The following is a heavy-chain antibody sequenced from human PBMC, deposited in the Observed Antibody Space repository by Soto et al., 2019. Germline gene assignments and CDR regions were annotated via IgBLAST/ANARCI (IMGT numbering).Heavy chain of an antibody. CDR3: VRDKGFGESYYYYGMDV. V-gene: IGHV3-33*01. J-gene: IGHJ6*02. CDR2: IWYDGSNK. Sequence: QVQLVESGGGVVQPGRSLRLSCAASGFTFSSYGMHWVRQAPGKGLEWVAVIWYDGSNKYYADSVKGRFTISRDNSKNTLYLQMNSLRAEDTAVYYCVRDKGFGESYYYYGMDVWGQGTTVTVSS. D-gene: IGHD3-10*01. CDR1: GFTFSSYG.